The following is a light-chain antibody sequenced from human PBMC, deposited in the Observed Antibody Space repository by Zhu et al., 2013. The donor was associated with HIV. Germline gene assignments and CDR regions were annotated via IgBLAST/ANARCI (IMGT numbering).Light chain of an antibody. CDR3: LHHGGSPRYI. CDR1: QSVLYSSNNKNY. V-gene: IGKV4-1*01. CDR2: WAS. J-gene: IGKJ2*01. Sequence: DIVLTQSPDSLAVSLGERATINCKSSQSVLYSSNNKNYLAWYQQKPGQPPKLLIYWASTRESGVPARFSGSGSGTDFTLTISRLEPEDFAVYYCLHHGGSPRYIFGQGTKLEIK.